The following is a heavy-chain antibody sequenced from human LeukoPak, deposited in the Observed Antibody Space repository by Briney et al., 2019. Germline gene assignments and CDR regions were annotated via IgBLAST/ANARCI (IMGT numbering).Heavy chain of an antibody. D-gene: IGHD2-8*01. Sequence: SETLSLTCTVSGGSISSSSYYWGWIRQPPGKELEWIGSVYYSGSTYYNPSLKSRVTISVDTSKNQFSLKLSSVTAADTAVYYCARLYHYYGMDVWGQGTTVTVSS. CDR1: GGSISSSSYY. CDR2: VYYSGST. CDR3: ARLYHYYGMDV. V-gene: IGHV4-39*01. J-gene: IGHJ6*02.